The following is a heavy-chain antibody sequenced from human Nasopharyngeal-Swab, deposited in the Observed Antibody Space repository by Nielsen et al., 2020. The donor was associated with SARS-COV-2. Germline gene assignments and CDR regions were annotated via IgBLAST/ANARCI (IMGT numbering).Heavy chain of an antibody. D-gene: IGHD6-13*01. V-gene: IGHV1-69*13. CDR3: ASEPGGMAAPGKHFDP. J-gene: IGHJ5*02. CDR1: GGTFSSYA. Sequence: SVKVSCKASGGTFSSYAISWVRQAPGQGLEWMGGIIPIFGTANYAQKFQGRVTITADESTSTVYLDLSSLKSEDTAVYFCASEPGGMAAPGKHFDPWGQGTLVTVSS. CDR2: IIPIFGTA.